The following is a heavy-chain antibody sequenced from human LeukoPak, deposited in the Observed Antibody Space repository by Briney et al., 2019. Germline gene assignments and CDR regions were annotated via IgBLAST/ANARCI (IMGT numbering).Heavy chain of an antibody. CDR1: GGSISSSSYY. Sequence: PSETLSLTCTVSGGSISSSSYYWGWIRQPPGKGLEWIGSIYYSGSTYYNPSLKSRVTISVDTSKNQFSLKLSSVTAADTAVYYCARHINGGVVPAAPYYFDYWGQGTLVTVSS. CDR2: IYYSGST. D-gene: IGHD2-2*01. J-gene: IGHJ4*02. CDR3: ARHINGGVVPAAPYYFDY. V-gene: IGHV4-39*01.